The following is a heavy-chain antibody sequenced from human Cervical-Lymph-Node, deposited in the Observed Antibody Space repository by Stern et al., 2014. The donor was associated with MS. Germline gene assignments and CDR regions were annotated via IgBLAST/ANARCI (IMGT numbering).Heavy chain of an antibody. D-gene: IGHD3-3*01. V-gene: IGHV1-69*06. Sequence: VQLVQSGAEVKKPGSSVKVSCKASGGTLSSLAISWVRPAPGQGLEWMGGGIPTFNTAAYAQKFQGRVTITADKSMNTVYMEVSSLRPEDTAVYYCAKDPPLGVLREGGYKYFDVDVWGQGTPVTVSS. CDR1: GGTLSSLA. J-gene: IGHJ6*02. CDR2: GIPTFNTA. CDR3: AKDPPLGVLREGGYKYFDVDV.